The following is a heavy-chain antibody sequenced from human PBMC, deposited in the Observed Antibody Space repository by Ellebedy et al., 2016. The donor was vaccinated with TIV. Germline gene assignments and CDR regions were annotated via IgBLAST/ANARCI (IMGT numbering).Heavy chain of an antibody. CDR1: GFTFSNYW. CDR2: INSLGDST. V-gene: IGHV3-74*01. J-gene: IGHJ6*02. Sequence: PGGSLRLSCAASGFTFSNYWMHWVRQVPGKGLVWVSPINSLGDSTTYADSVKGRFTISRDNAKNTLYLQMNSLRGEDTGVYYCARDPPGSGKYSYYGLDAWGQGTTVTVSS. D-gene: IGHD3-10*01. CDR3: ARDPPGSGKYSYYGLDA.